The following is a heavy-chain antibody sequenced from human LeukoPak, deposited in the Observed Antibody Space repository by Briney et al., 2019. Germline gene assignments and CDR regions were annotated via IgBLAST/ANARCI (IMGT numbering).Heavy chain of an antibody. Sequence: SETLSLTCGVYGGSFSGYYWSWIRRPPGKGLEWIGEINHSGSAKYSPSLKSRVTISVDTSKNQFSLKFTVTAADTAVYYCARRDPDIVVGPAGKFESWGQGALVTVSS. J-gene: IGHJ4*02. D-gene: IGHD2-2*01. V-gene: IGHV4-34*01. CDR3: ARRDPDIVVGPAGKFES. CDR2: INHSGSA. CDR1: GGSFSGYY.